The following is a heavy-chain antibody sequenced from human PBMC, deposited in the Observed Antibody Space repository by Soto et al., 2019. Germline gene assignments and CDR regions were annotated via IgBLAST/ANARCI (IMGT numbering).Heavy chain of an antibody. CDR2: ISGSGGST. CDR3: AKEPFYDILTGYFRPAPYFDY. J-gene: IGHJ4*02. D-gene: IGHD3-9*01. V-gene: IGHV3-23*01. Sequence: GSLRLSCAASGFTFSSYAMSWVRQAPGKGLEWVSAISGSGGSTYYADSVKGRFTISRDNSKNTLYLQMNSLRAEDAAVYYCAKEPFYDILTGYFRPAPYFDYWGQGTLVTVSS. CDR1: GFTFSSYA.